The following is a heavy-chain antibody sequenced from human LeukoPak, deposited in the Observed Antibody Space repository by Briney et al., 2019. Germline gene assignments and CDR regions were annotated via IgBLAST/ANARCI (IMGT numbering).Heavy chain of an antibody. CDR3: AVAYYYGSGDAFDI. Sequence: GGSLRLSCAASGFTFRSYSMNWVRQAPGKGLEWVSSINSDSNYIYYADSVKGRFTISRDNAKNSLYLQMNSLRAEDTAVYYCAVAYYYGSGDAFDIWGQGTKVTVSS. CDR2: INSDSNYI. D-gene: IGHD3-10*01. V-gene: IGHV3-21*01. J-gene: IGHJ3*02. CDR1: GFTFRSYS.